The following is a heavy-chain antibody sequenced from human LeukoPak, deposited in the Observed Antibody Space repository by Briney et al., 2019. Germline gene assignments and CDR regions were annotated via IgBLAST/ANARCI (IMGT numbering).Heavy chain of an antibody. CDR2: IYSSGNT. CDR3: ARGTVTAPVY. CDR1: GFTVSNTY. J-gene: IGHJ4*02. V-gene: IGHV3-53*01. D-gene: IGHD2-21*02. Sequence: GGSLRLPCAASGFTVSNTYMSWVRQAPGKGLEWVSIIYSSGNTYYADSVKGRFTISRDNSKNTLYLQMNRLRPEDPAVYYCARGTVTAPVYWGQGTLVTVSS.